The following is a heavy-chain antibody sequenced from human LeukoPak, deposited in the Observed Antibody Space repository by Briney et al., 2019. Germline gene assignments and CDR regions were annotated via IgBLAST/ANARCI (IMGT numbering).Heavy chain of an antibody. J-gene: IGHJ3*02. CDR2: IIGGGGST. Sequence: GGSLRLSCAASGFTFSSDAMSSVRQAPGKGLEWVSAIIGGGGSTYYADSVKGRFTISRDNSKNTLYLQMNSLRAEDTAVYYCAKDRYYASGSSYGNAFNIWGQGTMVTVSS. CDR1: GFTFSSDA. CDR3: AKDRYYASGSSYGNAFNI. V-gene: IGHV3-23*01. D-gene: IGHD3-10*01.